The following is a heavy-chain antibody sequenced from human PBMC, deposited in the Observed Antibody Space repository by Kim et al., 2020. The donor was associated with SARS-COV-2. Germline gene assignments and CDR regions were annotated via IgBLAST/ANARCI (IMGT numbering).Heavy chain of an antibody. CDR2: IYYSGST. CDR3: ARGIRFLVAD. Sequence: SETLSLTCTVSGGSISSYYWSWIRQPPGKGLEWIGYIYYSGSTNYNPSLKSRVTISVDTSKNQFSLKLSSVTAADTAVYYCARGIRFLVADWGQGTLVTVSS. J-gene: IGHJ4*02. D-gene: IGHD3-3*01. V-gene: IGHV4-59*13. CDR1: GGSISSYY.